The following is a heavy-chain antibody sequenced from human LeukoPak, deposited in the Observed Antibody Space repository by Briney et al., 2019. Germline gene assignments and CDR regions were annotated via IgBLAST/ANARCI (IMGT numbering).Heavy chain of an antibody. V-gene: IGHV3-11*05. D-gene: IGHD3-10*01. CDR1: GFTFSDYY. J-gene: IGHJ6*02. CDR2: ISSSSSYT. Sequence: GGSLRLSCAASGFTFSDYYMSWIRQAPGKGLEWISYISSSSSYTNYADSVKGRFTISRDNAKNSLYLQMNSLRDEDTAVYYCVREGSTVLDYYYYGMDVWGQGTTVTVSS. CDR3: VREGSTVLDYYYYGMDV.